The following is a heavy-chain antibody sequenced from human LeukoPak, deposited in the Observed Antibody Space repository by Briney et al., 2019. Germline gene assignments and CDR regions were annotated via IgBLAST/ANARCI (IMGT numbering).Heavy chain of an antibody. J-gene: IGHJ5*02. V-gene: IGHV4-59*01. CDR3: ARDSSGYYHWFDP. CDR2: IYYSGST. Sequence: SETLSLTCTVSGGSISSYYWSWIRQPPGKGLEWIGYIYYSGSTNYNPSLKSRVTISVDTSKNPFSLKLSSVTAADTAVYYCARDSSGYYHWFDPWGQGTLVTVSS. CDR1: GGSISSYY. D-gene: IGHD3-22*01.